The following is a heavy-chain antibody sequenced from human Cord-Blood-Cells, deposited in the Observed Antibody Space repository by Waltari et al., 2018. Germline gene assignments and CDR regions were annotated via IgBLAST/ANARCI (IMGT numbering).Heavy chain of an antibody. D-gene: IGHD3-3*01. J-gene: IGHJ6*02. CDR1: GYTFTSYG. Sequence: QVQLVQSGAEVKKPGASVKVSCKASGYTFTSYGISWVRQAPGQGLEWMGWISAYNGNTNQAQKLQGRVTMTTNTSTSTAYMELRGLRSDDTAVYYCARDQGFWSGLRLYYYYGMDVWGQGTTVTVSS. CDR2: ISAYNGNT. V-gene: IGHV1-18*01. CDR3: ARDQGFWSGLRLYYYYGMDV.